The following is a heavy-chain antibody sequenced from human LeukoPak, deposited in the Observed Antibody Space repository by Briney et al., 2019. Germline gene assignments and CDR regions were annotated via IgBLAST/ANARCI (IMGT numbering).Heavy chain of an antibody. CDR1: GVSISTDY. CDR2: IHYSGST. CDR3: ARDAGATAY. V-gene: IGHV4-59*13. D-gene: IGHD4/OR15-4a*01. Sequence: PSETLSLTCTVSGVSISTDYWTWVRQSPGKGLEWIGYIHYSGSTSYNPSLKSRVTISVDTSKNQFCLKLTSVTFADTAVYYCARDAGATAYWGQGALVTVSS. J-gene: IGHJ4*02.